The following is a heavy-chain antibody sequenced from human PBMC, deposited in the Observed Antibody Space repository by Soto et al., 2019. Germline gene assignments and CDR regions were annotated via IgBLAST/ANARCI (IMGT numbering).Heavy chain of an antibody. D-gene: IGHD1-1*01. V-gene: IGHV1-69*04. CDR3: ARDGLGTTRRYFDS. CDR1: GGTFTSYS. J-gene: IGHJ4*02. Sequence: QVQLVQSGAEVKEPGSSVKVSCKASGGTFTSYSITCVRQAPGQGLEWMGRIIPVLGIVNYAQKFQGRVTITADKSTTTAYMELSSLRSEDTAVYYCARDGLGTTRRYFDSWGQGTLVTVSS. CDR2: IIPVLGIV.